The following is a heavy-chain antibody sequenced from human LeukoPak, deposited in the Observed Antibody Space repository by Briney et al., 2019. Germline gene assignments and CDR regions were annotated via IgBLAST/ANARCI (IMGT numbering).Heavy chain of an antibody. CDR1: GYTFTSYG. CDR3: GRVGGPLWFGGGYYFDY. J-gene: IGHJ4*02. V-gene: IGHV1-18*01. D-gene: IGHD3-10*01. Sequence: ASVKVSCKASGYTFTSYGISWVRQAPGQGLEWMGWISAYNGNTNHAQKLQGRVTMTTDTSTSTAYMELRSLRSDDAAVYYCGRVGGPLWFGGGYYFDYWGQGTLVTVSS. CDR2: ISAYNGNT.